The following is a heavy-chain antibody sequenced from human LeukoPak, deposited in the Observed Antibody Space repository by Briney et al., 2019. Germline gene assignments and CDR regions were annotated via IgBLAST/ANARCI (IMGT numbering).Heavy chain of an antibody. Sequence: QTGGSLRLSCAASGFTFSSYWMSWVRQAPGKGLEWVANIKQDGSEKYYVDSVKGRFTISRDNAKNSLYLQMNSLRAEDTAVYYCARLSLDYGDYLDYWGQGTLVTVSS. V-gene: IGHV3-7*01. J-gene: IGHJ4*02. CDR3: ARLSLDYGDYLDY. CDR1: GFTFSSYW. D-gene: IGHD4-17*01. CDR2: IKQDGSEK.